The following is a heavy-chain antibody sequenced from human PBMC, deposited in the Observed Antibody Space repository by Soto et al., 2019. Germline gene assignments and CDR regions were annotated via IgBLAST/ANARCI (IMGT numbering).Heavy chain of an antibody. D-gene: IGHD1-1*01. CDR3: ARGLRTGYGPYYYGMDV. Sequence: PGGSLRLSCAASGFTFSSYSMNWVRQAPGKGLEWVSYVSSSSSTIYYADSVKGRFTISRDNAKNSLYLQMNSLRDEDTAEYYCARGLRTGYGPYYYGMDVWGQGTTVTVSS. J-gene: IGHJ6*02. CDR2: VSSSSSTI. V-gene: IGHV3-48*02. CDR1: GFTFSSYS.